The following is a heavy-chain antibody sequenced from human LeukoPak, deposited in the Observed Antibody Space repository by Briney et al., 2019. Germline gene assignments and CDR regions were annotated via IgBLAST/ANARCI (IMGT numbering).Heavy chain of an antibody. CDR2: IYSDDDK. Sequence: SGPTLVKPTQTLTLTCTFSGFSLSATGLGVGWIRQPPGKALEWLVVIYSDDDKRYRPSLKSRLTITADTSENRVVLTMTNLDPVDTGTYYCARSTRNTWYFDYWGQETLITVSS. CDR3: ARSTRNTWYFDY. J-gene: IGHJ4*02. CDR1: GFSLSATGLG. V-gene: IGHV2-5*02. D-gene: IGHD4-11*01.